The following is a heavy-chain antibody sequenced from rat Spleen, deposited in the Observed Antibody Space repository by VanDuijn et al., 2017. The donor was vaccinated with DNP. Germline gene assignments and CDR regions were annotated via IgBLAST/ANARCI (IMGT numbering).Heavy chain of an antibody. CDR3: TIVHLLTTVATYYAMDA. Sequence: QVQLKESGPGLVQPSQTLSLTCTVSGFSLTNYGVSWVRQPPGKGLEWLGAICSGGSTDYNSALKSRLSISRETSKSQVFLKMNSLQTEDTAIYLCTIVHLLTTVATYYAMDAWGQGTSVTVSS. D-gene: IGHD1-3*01. J-gene: IGHJ4*01. V-gene: IGHV2-15*01. CDR1: GFSLTNYG. CDR2: ICSGGST.